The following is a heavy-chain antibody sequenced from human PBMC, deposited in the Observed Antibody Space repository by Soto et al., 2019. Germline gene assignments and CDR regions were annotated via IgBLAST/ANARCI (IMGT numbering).Heavy chain of an antibody. CDR1: GGSISSSSYY. V-gene: IGHV4-39*01. J-gene: IGHJ5*02. CDR2: ISYRGST. Sequence: SETRSLTCTLSGGSISSSSYYWGWIRQPPAKGLEWIGSISYRGSTSYKPALKSRVTLSADTSRSQFSLKLRTVTAAATPSYYCAGPSGTYASGWFENWRQEALVKVSS. CDR3: AGPSGTYASGWFEN. D-gene: IGHD6-19*01.